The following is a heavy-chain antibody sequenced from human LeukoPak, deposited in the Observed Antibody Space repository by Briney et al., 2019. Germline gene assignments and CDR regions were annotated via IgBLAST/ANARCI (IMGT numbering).Heavy chain of an antibody. CDR2: IYSGGST. D-gene: IGHD3-22*01. CDR3: AKDTHFDYDSSGYIDY. J-gene: IGHJ4*02. CDR1: GFTVSTNY. Sequence: GGSLRLSCATSGFTVSTNYMSWVRQAPGKGLEWVSVIYSGGSTYYADSVRGRFTISRDNSKNTLYLQMNSLRAEDTAVYYCAKDTHFDYDSSGYIDYWGQGTLVTVSS. V-gene: IGHV3-53*01.